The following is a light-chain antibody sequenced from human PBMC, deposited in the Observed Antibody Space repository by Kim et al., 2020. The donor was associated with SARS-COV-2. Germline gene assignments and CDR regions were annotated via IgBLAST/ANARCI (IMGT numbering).Light chain of an antibody. Sequence: NFMLTQTHSVSEPPGKTVTISCTRSSGSIDDNYVQWYQQRPGGVPTTVIYEDDQRPSGVSDRFSGSIDNSSNSASLTISGLRTEDEADYYCQSYNRDNVIFGGGTQLTVL. CDR2: EDD. CDR1: SGSIDDNY. V-gene: IGLV6-57*04. CDR3: QSYNRDNVI. J-gene: IGLJ2*01.